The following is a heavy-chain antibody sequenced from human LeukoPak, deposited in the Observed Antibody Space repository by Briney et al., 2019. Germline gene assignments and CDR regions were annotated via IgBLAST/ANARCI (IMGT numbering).Heavy chain of an antibody. J-gene: IGHJ3*02. V-gene: IGHV4-59*01. D-gene: IGHD2-2*01. CDR2: IYYSGST. Sequence: PSETLSLTCTVSGGSISSYYWSWIRQPPGKGLEWIGYIYYSGSTNYNPSLKSRVTISVDTSKNQFSLKLSSVTAADTAVYYCARAWYCSSTSCRRDAFDIWGQGTMVTVPS. CDR3: ARAWYCSSTSCRRDAFDI. CDR1: GGSISSYY.